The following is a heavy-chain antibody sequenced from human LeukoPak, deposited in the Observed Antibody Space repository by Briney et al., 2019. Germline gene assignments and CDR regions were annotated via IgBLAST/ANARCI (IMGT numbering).Heavy chain of an antibody. CDR1: GGSISSYY. V-gene: IGHV4-59*08. D-gene: IGHD5-12*01. J-gene: IGHJ4*02. CDR3: ARRRGYGNFDY. Sequence: SETLSLTCTGSGGSISSYYWSWIRQPPGKGLEWSEYIYYSGSTNYNPSLQSRVTISVDTSKNQFSLKLSSVTAADTAVYYCARRRGYGNFDYWGQGTLATVSS. CDR2: IYYSGST.